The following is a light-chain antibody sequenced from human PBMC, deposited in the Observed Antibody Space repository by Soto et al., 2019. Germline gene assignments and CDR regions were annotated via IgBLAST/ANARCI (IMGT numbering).Light chain of an antibody. CDR3: QQYYQWPLT. Sequence: EIVMTQSPDTLSVSPGERATLSCRASQSVSNNLGWYQQKPGQAPRLLIHGASSGATGTPVRFSGSGSGTEVTLTISSLQSEDYAVYYCQQYYQWPLTFGGGTKVEIK. CDR1: QSVSNN. V-gene: IGKV3-15*01. CDR2: GAS. J-gene: IGKJ4*01.